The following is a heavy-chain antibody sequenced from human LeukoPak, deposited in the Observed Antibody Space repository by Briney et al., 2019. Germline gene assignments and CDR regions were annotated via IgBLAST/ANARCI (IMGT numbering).Heavy chain of an antibody. CDR3: ARGLTSYSRSSYWFDP. V-gene: IGHV4-59*01. CDR2: IYYSGSP. CDR1: RGSISSYY. Sequence: SETLSLTCAVSRGSISSYYWSWIRQPPGKGLEWIGYIYYSGSPNYNPSLRSRVTISVDSSKNQFSLKLSSVTAADTAIYYCARGLTSYSRSSYWFDPWGQGTLVTVSS. D-gene: IGHD6-6*01. J-gene: IGHJ5*02.